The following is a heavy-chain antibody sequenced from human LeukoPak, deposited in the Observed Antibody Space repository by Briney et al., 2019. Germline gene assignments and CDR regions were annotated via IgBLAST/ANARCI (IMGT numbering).Heavy chain of an antibody. J-gene: IGHJ4*02. CDR3: GSPPGVAAADY. CDR1: GGSISDYY. V-gene: IGHV4-59*08. D-gene: IGHD2-15*01. CDR2: IYYSGRT. Sequence: SETLSLTCTVSGGSISDYYWSWIRQPPGKGLEWIGYIYYSGRTNYNPSLKSRVTVSADTSKNQISLKLTSVTAADTAVYYCGSPPGVAAADYWGQGTLVTVSS.